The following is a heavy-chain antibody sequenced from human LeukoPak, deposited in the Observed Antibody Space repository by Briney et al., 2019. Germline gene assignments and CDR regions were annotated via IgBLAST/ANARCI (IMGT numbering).Heavy chain of an antibody. J-gene: IGHJ4*02. V-gene: IGHV3-15*01. CDR1: GFTFSNAW. Sequence: GGSLRLSCAASGFTFSNAWMSWVRQAPGKGLEWVGRIKSKADGGTTDHAAPVKGRFTISRDDSKHTLYLQMNSLETEDTAVYYCTTHDSDNVWGSGYWGQGTLVTVSS. D-gene: IGHD3-16*01. CDR3: TTHDSDNVWGSGY. CDR2: IKSKADGGTT.